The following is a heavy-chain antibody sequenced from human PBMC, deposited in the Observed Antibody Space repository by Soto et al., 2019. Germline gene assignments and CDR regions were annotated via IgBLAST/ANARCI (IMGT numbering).Heavy chain of an antibody. CDR2: ISSDGDLR. CDR1: VFTFNNFA. Sequence: EVHLLGSGGDLVKPGGSLRLSCEVSVFTFNNFAMSWVRQSPGKGLEWVSTISSDGDLRHYAESVKGRFTISRDNSKSSLFLQMNSLRAEDTALYFCAKVRQRFLDILTGATNFDSWGQGTLVTVSS. V-gene: IGHV3-23*01. J-gene: IGHJ4*02. D-gene: IGHD3-9*01. CDR3: AKVRQRFLDILTGATNFDS.